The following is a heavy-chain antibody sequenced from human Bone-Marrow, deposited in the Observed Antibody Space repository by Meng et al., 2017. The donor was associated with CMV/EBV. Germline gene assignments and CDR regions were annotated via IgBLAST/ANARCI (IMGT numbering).Heavy chain of an antibody. J-gene: IGHJ4*02. D-gene: IGHD2-21*01. CDR1: GFTLRSYS. Sequence: GESLKISCTASGFTLRSYSMNWFRQAPGKGLEWVSSITVDYTSYAESVKGRFTIPSNNAENSLFLQMNSLRAEDTAVYYCTRDVHYYCDGDCYYFDVWGQGSLVTVSS. V-gene: IGHV3-21*06. CDR3: TRDVHYYCDGDCYYFDV. CDR2: ITVDYT.